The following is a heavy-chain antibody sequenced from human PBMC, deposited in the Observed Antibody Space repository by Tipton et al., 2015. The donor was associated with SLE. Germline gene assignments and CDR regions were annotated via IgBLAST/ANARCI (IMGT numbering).Heavy chain of an antibody. CDR3: ARDKGELNFDY. CDR1: GFTFSSYS. J-gene: IGHJ4*02. V-gene: IGHV4-39*07. Sequence: LRLSCAASGFTFSSYSMNWVRQPPGKGLEWIGSIYYSGSTYYNPSLKSRVTISVDTSKNQFSLKLSSVTAADTAVYYCARDKGELNFDYWGQGTLVTVSS. D-gene: IGHD3-10*01. CDR2: IYYSGST.